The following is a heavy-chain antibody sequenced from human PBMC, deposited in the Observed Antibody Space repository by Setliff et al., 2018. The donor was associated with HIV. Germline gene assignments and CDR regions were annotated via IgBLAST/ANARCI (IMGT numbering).Heavy chain of an antibody. CDR1: GGSISSGSYY. CDR3: ARTYNSWSGYYDAFDI. Sequence: PSETLSLTCTVSGGSISSGSYYWSWIRQPAGKGLEWIGHIYTSGSTNYNPSLKSRVTISVDTSKNQFSLKLSSVTAADTAVYYCARTYNSWSGYYDAFDIWGQGTMVTVSS. CDR2: IYTSGST. J-gene: IGHJ3*02. V-gene: IGHV4-61*09. D-gene: IGHD3-3*01.